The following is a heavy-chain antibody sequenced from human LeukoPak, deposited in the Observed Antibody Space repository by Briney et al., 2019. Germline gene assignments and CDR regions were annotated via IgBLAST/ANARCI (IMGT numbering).Heavy chain of an antibody. CDR3: ERSRSYYYDSSGYSDY. CDR1: GYTFTGYY. CDR2: INPNSGNT. D-gene: IGHD3-22*01. J-gene: IGHJ4*02. Sequence: ASVKVSCKASGYTFTGYYMHWVRQAPGQGREWMGWINPNSGNTGYAQKFQGRVTMTRNTSISTAYMELSSLRSEDTAVYYCERSRSYYYDSSGYSDYWGQGTLVTVSS. V-gene: IGHV1-8*02.